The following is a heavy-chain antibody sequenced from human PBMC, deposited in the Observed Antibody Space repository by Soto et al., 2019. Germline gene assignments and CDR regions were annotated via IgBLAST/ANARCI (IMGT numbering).Heavy chain of an antibody. Sequence: EVQLVESGGGLVQPGGSLRLSCAASGFTFSSYSMNWVRQAPGKGLEWVSYISSSSSTIYYADSVKGRFTISRDNAKNSLYLQMNSLRAEDTAVYYCARDEGYSNSPSSGGAYYRGQGTLVTVSS. CDR1: GFTFSSYS. D-gene: IGHD6-6*01. CDR3: ARDEGYSNSPSSGGAYY. CDR2: ISSSSSTI. J-gene: IGHJ4*02. V-gene: IGHV3-48*01.